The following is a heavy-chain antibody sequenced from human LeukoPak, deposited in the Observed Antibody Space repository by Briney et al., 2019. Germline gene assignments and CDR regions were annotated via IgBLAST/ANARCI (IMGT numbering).Heavy chain of an antibody. CDR2: ISYDGSNK. J-gene: IGHJ3*02. D-gene: IGHD5-12*01. CDR3: AKGYSGYDYAFDM. Sequence: GGSLRLSCAASGFTFSNYGIHWVRQAPGKGLEWVAVISYDGSNKYYADSVKGRFTISRDNSKNTVYLQMNSLRAEDTAVYYCAKGYSGYDYAFDMWGQGTMVTVSS. CDR1: GFTFSNYG. V-gene: IGHV3-30*18.